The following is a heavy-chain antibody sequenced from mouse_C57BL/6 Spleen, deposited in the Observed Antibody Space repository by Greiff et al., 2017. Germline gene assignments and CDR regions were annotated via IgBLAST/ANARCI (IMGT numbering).Heavy chain of an antibody. V-gene: IGHV2-9-1*01. CDR1: GFSLTSSA. CDR3: ARNRAYDGYYETAMDY. CDR2: IWPGGVT. Sequence: VKVVESGPGLVAPSQSLSITCTVSGFSLTSSAISWVRHPPGNGLAWLGLIWPGGVTTYNSALKSILSNSKDNSKSQVFLKMNSLQTDDTARYYCARNRAYDGYYETAMDYWGQGTSVTVSS. J-gene: IGHJ4*01. D-gene: IGHD2-3*01.